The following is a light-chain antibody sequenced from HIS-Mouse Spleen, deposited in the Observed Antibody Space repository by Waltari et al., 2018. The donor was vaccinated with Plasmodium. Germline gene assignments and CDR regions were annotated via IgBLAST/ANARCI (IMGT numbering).Light chain of an antibody. J-gene: IGKJ2*01. CDR2: GAS. Sequence: EIVMTQSPATLPVSPGERATLSCRASQSVSSNVAWYQQKPGQAPRLLIYGASTRATGIPARFSGSGSGTEFTLTISSLQSEDFAVYYCQQYNNWPPYTFGQGTKLEIK. CDR1: QSVSSN. CDR3: QQYNNWPPYT. V-gene: IGKV3-15*01.